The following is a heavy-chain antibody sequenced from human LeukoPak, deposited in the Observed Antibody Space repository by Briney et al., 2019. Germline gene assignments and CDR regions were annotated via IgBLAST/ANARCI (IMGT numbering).Heavy chain of an antibody. CDR2: IYYSGST. D-gene: IGHD3-9*01. CDR1: GGSISSYY. V-gene: IGHV4-59*01. Sequence: SETLSLTCTVSGGSISSYYWSWIRQPPGKGLEWIGNIYYSGSTNYNPSLKSRVTISVDTSKNQFSLKLSSVTAADTAVYYCARVSPGYYDILTGPHDAFDIWGQGTMVTVSS. J-gene: IGHJ3*02. CDR3: ARVSPGYYDILTGPHDAFDI.